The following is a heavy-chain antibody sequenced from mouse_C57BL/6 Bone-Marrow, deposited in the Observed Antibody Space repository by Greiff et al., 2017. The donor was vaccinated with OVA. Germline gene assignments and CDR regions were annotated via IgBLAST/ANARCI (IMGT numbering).Heavy chain of an antibody. CDR1: GYTFTSYG. J-gene: IGHJ3*01. Sequence: QVQLQQSGAELARPGASVKLSCKASGYTFTSYGISWVKQRTGQGLEWIGEIYPRSGNTYYNEKFKGKATLTADKSSSTAYMELRSLTSEDSAVYFCARSGGWLPAWFAYWGQGTLVTVSA. D-gene: IGHD2-3*01. V-gene: IGHV1-81*01. CDR2: IYPRSGNT. CDR3: ARSGGWLPAWFAY.